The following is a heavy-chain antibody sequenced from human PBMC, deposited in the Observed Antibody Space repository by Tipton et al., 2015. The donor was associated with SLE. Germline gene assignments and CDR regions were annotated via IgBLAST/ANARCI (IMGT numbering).Heavy chain of an antibody. CDR1: GFTFSNVW. D-gene: IGHD3-9*01. Sequence: GSLRLSCVASGFTFSNVWMSWVRQAPGKGLEWVGHIKSISDGGATDFAAPVKGRFTISRDDSKNTMFLQMNSLTPEDTALYYCTTDQLIVLTSTRQWFDPWGQGTQVTVSS. V-gene: IGHV3-15*01. J-gene: IGHJ5*02. CDR3: TTDQLIVLTSTRQWFDP. CDR2: IKSISDGGAT.